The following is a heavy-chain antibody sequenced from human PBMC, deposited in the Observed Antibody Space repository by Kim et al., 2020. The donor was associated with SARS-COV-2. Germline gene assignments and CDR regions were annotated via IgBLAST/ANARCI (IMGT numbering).Heavy chain of an antibody. CDR1: GFTFSSYG. V-gene: IGHV3-33*06. Sequence: GGSLRLSCAASGFTFSSYGMHWVRQAPGKGLEWVAVIWYDGSNKYYADSVKGRFTISRDNSKNTLYLQMNSLRAEDTAVYYCAKDRTPTPPVEQWLVPRYGMDVWGQGTTVTVSS. D-gene: IGHD6-19*01. CDR2: IWYDGSNK. J-gene: IGHJ6*02. CDR3: AKDRTPTPPVEQWLVPRYGMDV.